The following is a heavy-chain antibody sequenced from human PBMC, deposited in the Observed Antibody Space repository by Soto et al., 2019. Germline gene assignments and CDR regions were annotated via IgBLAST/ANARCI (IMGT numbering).Heavy chain of an antibody. CDR3: AREYCTNGVCGLAWFDP. D-gene: IGHD2-8*01. Sequence: ASLKVSCKASGGTFSIYAISCVRQAPGQGLEWMGGIIPIFGTENYAQKFQGSVTITADESTSTAYMELRSLRSEDTAVYYCAREYCTNGVCGLAWFDPWGQGTLVTVSS. CDR1: GGTFSIYA. CDR2: IIPIFGTE. V-gene: IGHV1-69*13. J-gene: IGHJ5*02.